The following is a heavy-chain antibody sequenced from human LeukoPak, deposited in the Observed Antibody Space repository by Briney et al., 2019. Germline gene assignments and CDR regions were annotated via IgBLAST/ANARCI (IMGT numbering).Heavy chain of an antibody. J-gene: IGHJ5*02. CDR2: INPSGGST. CDR3: AREQEDIVVVPAAGVFDP. CDR1: GYTFTSYY. Sequence: ASVKVSCKASGYTFTSYYMHWVRQAPGQGLEWMGIINPSGGSTSYAQKFQGRVTMTRDMSTSTVYMELSSLRSEDTAVYYCAREQEDIVVVPAAGVFDPWGQGTLVTVSS. V-gene: IGHV1-46*01. D-gene: IGHD2-2*01.